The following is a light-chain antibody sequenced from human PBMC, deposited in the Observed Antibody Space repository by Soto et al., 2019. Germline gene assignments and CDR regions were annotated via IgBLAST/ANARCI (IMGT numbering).Light chain of an antibody. V-gene: IGKV3-20*01. Sequence: IVLTQSPGTLSLSPWERATLSCRASQSVSSTYLAWYQQKPGQAPRLLIYGASSRATGIPDRFSGSGSGTDFNLTINRLEPEDFAVYYCQQYGSSRWTFGQGTKVDIK. J-gene: IGKJ1*01. CDR3: QQYGSSRWT. CDR1: QSVSSTY. CDR2: GAS.